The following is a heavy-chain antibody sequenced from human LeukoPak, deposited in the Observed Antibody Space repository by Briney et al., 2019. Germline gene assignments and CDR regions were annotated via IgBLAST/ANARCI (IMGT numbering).Heavy chain of an antibody. CDR2: IYTSGST. D-gene: IGHD3-22*01. J-gene: IGHJ6*03. V-gene: IGHV4-61*02. CDR1: GGSISSGSYY. Sequence: SQTLSLTCTVSGGSISSGSYYWSWIRQPAGKGLEWIGRIYTSGSTNYNPSLKSRVTISVDTSKNQFSLKLSSVTAADTAVYYCARDRGDDSSGYIREYYYYYMDVWGKGTTVTVSS. CDR3: ARDRGDDSSGYIREYYYYYMDV.